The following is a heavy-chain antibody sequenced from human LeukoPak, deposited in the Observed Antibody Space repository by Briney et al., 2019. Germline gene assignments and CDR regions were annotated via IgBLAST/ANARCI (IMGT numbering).Heavy chain of an antibody. J-gene: IGHJ4*02. CDR1: GGSISSGSYY. Sequence: SETLSLTCTVSGGSISSGSYYWSWIRQPAGKGLEWIGRIYTSGSTNYNPSLKSRVTISVDTSKNQFSLKLSSVTAADTAVYYCARRKYGSGKGQFDYWGQGTLVTVSS. V-gene: IGHV4-61*02. CDR3: ARRKYGSGKGQFDY. D-gene: IGHD3-10*01. CDR2: IYTSGST.